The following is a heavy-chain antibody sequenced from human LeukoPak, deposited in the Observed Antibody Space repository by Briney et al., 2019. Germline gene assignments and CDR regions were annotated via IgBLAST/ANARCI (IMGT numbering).Heavy chain of an antibody. D-gene: IGHD3-10*01. J-gene: IGHJ4*02. V-gene: IGHV4-61*08. CDR1: GASITSADYY. Sequence: SETLSLTCTVSGASITSADYYWGWIRQPPGKGLEWIGSIYSTGNTNYNPSLKSRVTISADTSRDQFSLKVTSVTAADTAVYYCTRGGDLGYWGQGTLVTVSS. CDR3: TRGGDLGY. CDR2: IYSTGNT.